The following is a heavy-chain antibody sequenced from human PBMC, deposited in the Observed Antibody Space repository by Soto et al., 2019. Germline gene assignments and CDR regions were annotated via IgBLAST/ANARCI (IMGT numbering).Heavy chain of an antibody. J-gene: IGHJ6*02. Sequence: SETLSLTCAVSGGSISSGGYSWSWIQQPPGKGLEWIGYIYHSGSTYYNPSLKSRVTISVDTSKNQFSLKLSSVTAADTAVYYCARGSSSWPPQHYYYYYGMDVWGQGTTVTVAS. CDR3: ARGSSSWPPQHYYYYYGMDV. D-gene: IGHD6-13*01. V-gene: IGHV4-30-2*01. CDR1: GGSISSGGYS. CDR2: IYHSGST.